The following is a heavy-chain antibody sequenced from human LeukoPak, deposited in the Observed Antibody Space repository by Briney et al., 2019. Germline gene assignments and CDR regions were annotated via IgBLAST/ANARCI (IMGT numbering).Heavy chain of an antibody. J-gene: IGHJ3*02. D-gene: IGHD3-22*01. Sequence: SETLSLTCTVSGGSISSHYCSWIRQPPGKGLEWIGFIYYSGSTNYSPSLKSRVTMSVDTSKNQFSLKLTSVTAADTAVYYCARGDYYDSSGYYHDAFDIWGQGTMVTVSS. CDR1: GGSISSHY. CDR3: ARGDYYDSSGYYHDAFDI. V-gene: IGHV4-59*11. CDR2: IYYSGST.